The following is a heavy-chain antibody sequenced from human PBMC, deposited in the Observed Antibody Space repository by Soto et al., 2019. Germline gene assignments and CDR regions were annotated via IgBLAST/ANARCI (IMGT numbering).Heavy chain of an antibody. J-gene: IGHJ4*02. CDR1: GFTVSGNY. CDR3: ASTRGSSYDY. Sequence: GGCLRLSCAASGFTVSGNYMSWVRQAPGKGLEWVSVIYNGGGTYYADSVKGRFTISRDNSKNTLYLQMNSLRAEDTAVYYCASTRGSSYDYWGQGTLVTVSS. V-gene: IGHV3-53*01. CDR2: IYNGGGT. D-gene: IGHD6-6*01.